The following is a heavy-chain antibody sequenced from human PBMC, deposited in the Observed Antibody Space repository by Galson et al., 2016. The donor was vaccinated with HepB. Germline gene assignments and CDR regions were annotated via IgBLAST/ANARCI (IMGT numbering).Heavy chain of an antibody. Sequence: SLRLSCAASGFTFSHYAMHWVRQAPGKGLDWVAVISYDGSNNYYADSVKGRFTISRENSKNTLYLQMNGLRAEDTAVYYCARDHGVEQGTLAFWGQGTLVTVSS. J-gene: IGHJ4*02. D-gene: IGHD1/OR15-1a*01. V-gene: IGHV3-30*04. CDR1: GFTFSHYA. CDR2: ISYDGSNN. CDR3: ARDHGVEQGTLAF.